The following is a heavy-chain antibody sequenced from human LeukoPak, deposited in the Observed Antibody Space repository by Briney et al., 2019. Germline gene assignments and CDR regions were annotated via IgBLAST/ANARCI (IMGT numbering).Heavy chain of an antibody. CDR3: ARVEGVYDGY. D-gene: IGHD2-8*01. J-gene: IGHJ4*02. Sequence: GGSLRLSCATSTFTFSSYSMNWVRQAPGKGLEWVSSISSSSSYIYYADSVKGRFTISRDNAKNSLYLQMNSLRAEDTAVYYCARVEGVYDGYWGQGTLVTVSS. CDR2: ISSSSSYI. V-gene: IGHV3-21*01. CDR1: TFTFSSYS.